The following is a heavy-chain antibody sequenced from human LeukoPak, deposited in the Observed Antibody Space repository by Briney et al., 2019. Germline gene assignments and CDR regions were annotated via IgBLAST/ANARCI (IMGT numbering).Heavy chain of an antibody. CDR3: ARGFDYYGSGGNWFDP. J-gene: IGHJ5*02. D-gene: IGHD3-10*01. Sequence: SGTLSLTCTVSGDSISSTNWWSWVRQPPGKGLEWIGEIYHSGNTNYNPSLKSRVSISVDKSKNQFSLNLSSVTAADTAVYYCARGFDYYGSGGNWFDPWGQGTLVTVS. V-gene: IGHV4-4*02. CDR2: IYHSGNT. CDR1: GDSISSTNW.